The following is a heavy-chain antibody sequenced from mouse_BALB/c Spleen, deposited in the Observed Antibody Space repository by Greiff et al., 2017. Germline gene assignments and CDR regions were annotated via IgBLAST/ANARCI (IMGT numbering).Heavy chain of an antibody. V-gene: IGHV5-6-5*01. CDR2: ISSGGST. CDR1: GFTFSSYA. Sequence: VQLKESGGGLVKPGGSLKLSCAASGFTFSSYAMSWVRQTPEKRLEWVASISSGGSTYYPDSVKGRFTISRDNARNILYLQMSSLRSEDTAMYYCARGTGNDYDAWFAYWGQGTLVTVSA. J-gene: IGHJ3*01. CDR3: ARGTGNDYDAWFAY. D-gene: IGHD2-4*01.